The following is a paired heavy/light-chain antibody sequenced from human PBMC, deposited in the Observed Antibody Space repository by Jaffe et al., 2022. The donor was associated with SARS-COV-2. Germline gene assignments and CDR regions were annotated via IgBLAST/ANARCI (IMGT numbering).Heavy chain of an antibody. V-gene: IGHV3-48*02. CDR1: GFTFSSYS. J-gene: IGHJ6*02. CDR3: ARGGAAGPTGIAAADYYYYYGMDV. CDR2: ISSSSSTI. Sequence: EVQLVESGGGLVQPGGSLRLSCAASGFTFSSYSMNWVRQAPGKGLEWVSYISSSSSTIYYADSVKGRFTISRDNAKNSLYLQMNSLRDEDTAVYYCARGGAAGPTGIAAADYYYYYGMDVWGQGTTVTVSS. D-gene: IGHD6-13*01.
Light chain of an antibody. CDR2: AAS. V-gene: IGKV1-9*01. CDR1: QGISSY. Sequence: DIQLTQSPSFLSASVGDRVTITCRASQGISSYLAWYQQKPGKAPKLLIYAASTLQSGVPSRFSGSGSGTEFTLTISSLQPEDFATYYCQQLNSYPLFTFGPGTKVDIK. J-gene: IGKJ3*01. CDR3: QQLNSYPLFT.